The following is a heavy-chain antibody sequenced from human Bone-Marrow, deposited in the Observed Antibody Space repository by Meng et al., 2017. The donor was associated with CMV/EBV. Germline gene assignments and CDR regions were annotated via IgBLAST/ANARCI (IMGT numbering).Heavy chain of an antibody. CDR1: GFTFSAYD. D-gene: IGHD6-13*01. CDR2: VSSSSSSI. CDR3: ARIGSRTRRIATPRSQTWHYFDF. Sequence: GGSLRLSCEASGFTFSAYDMSWVRQAPGEGLKWVSSVSSSSSSIYYADSVKGRFTISRDNAKNSLFLQMHSLRAEDAAVYYCARIGSRTRRIATPRSQTWHYFDFWGRGTLVTSPQ. J-gene: IGHJ4*02. V-gene: IGHV3-21*01.